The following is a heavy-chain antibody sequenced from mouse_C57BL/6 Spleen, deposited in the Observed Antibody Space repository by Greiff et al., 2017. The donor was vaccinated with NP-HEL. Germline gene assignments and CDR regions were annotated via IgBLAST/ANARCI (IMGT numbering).Heavy chain of an antibody. CDR1: GFNIKDDY. D-gene: IGHD2-1*01. V-gene: IGHV14-4*01. Sequence: VQLQQSGAELVRPGASVKLSCTASGFNIKDDYMHWVKQRPEQGLEWIGWIDPENGDTEYASKFQGKATITADTSSNTAYLQLSSLTSEDTAVYYCTTGYGNSFAYWPRDSGHCLC. CDR3: TTGYGNSFAY. J-gene: IGHJ3*01. CDR2: IDPENGDT.